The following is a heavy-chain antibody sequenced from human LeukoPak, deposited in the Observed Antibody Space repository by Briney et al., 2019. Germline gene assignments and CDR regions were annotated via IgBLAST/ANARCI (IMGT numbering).Heavy chain of an antibody. CDR2: IKANSGDT. Sequence: ASVKVSCKASGFTLIDYIHWVRQDPRQGLQWMGWIKANSGDTEYAQKFQGRVTMTRDTSISTVYMELSSLRSDDAAVYYCARADSVPAGDYHYWYMDVWGKGTTVTVSS. CDR3: ARADSVPAGDYHYWYMDV. J-gene: IGHJ6*03. D-gene: IGHD6-13*01. V-gene: IGHV1-2*02. CDR1: GFTLIDY.